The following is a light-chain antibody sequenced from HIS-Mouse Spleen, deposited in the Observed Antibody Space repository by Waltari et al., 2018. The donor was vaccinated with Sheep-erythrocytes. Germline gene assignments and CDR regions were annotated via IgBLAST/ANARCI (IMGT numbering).Light chain of an antibody. CDR3: CSYAGSYTFVV. CDR1: SSDVGSYNL. Sequence: QSALTQPASVSGSPGQSITLSCTGTSSDVGSYNLVSWYQQHPGKAPKLMIYDVSKRPSGVPDRFSGSKSGNTASLTISGLQAEDEADYYCCSYAGSYTFVVFGGGTKLTVL. J-gene: IGLJ2*01. V-gene: IGLV2-11*01. CDR2: DVS.